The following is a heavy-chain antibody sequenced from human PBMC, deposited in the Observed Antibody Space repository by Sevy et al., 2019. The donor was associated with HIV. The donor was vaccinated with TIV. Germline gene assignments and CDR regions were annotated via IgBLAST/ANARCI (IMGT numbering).Heavy chain of an antibody. CDR2: ISSSDSTI. V-gene: IGHV3-48*03. CDR3: ARDRVGATGLGYFQH. Sequence: GGSLRLSCAASGFTFSNYEMNWVRQAPGKGLEWVSYISSSDSTIYYADSVRGRFIISRDNAKNSRYLQMNSLRAEDTAVYYCARDRVGATGLGYFQHWGQGTLVTVSS. D-gene: IGHD1-26*01. CDR1: GFTFSNYE. J-gene: IGHJ1*01.